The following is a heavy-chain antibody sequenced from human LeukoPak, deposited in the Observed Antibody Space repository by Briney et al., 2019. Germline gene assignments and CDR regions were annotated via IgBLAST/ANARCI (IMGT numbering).Heavy chain of an antibody. CDR2: IYYSGST. Sequence: PSETLSLTCTVSGGSISSSSYYWGWIRQPPGKGLEWIGSIYYSGSTYYNPSFKSRVTISVDTSKNQFSLKLSSVTAADTAVYYCARRLAIAVAAPWYWGQGTLVTVSS. CDR3: ARRLAIAVAAPWY. J-gene: IGHJ4*02. V-gene: IGHV4-39*01. D-gene: IGHD6-19*01. CDR1: GGSISSSSYY.